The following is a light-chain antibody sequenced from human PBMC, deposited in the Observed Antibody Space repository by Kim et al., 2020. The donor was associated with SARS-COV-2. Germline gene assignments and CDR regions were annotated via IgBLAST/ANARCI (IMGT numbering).Light chain of an antibody. J-gene: IGLJ2*01. Sequence: SYELTQSPSVSVSPGETVSMTCTGDRLRERYTCWYQQKSGRSPVLVVYQDSKRPSGIPERISGTKSGNIATLTITGTQAVDEADYYCQAWDSRTTLVFGG. CDR2: QDS. CDR3: QAWDSRTTLV. V-gene: IGLV3-1*01. CDR1: RLRERY.